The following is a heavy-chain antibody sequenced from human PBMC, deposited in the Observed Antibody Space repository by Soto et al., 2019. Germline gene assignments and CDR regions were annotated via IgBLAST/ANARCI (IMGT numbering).Heavy chain of an antibody. CDR1: GLTVSHNY. V-gene: IGHV3-53*01. D-gene: IGHD3-16*01. J-gene: IGHJ6*02. CDR2: LYTEGTT. Sequence: VGSLRLSCVASGLTVSHNYMAWVRQAPEMGLEWVSILYTEGTTYYADSVKGRFTISRDSSKNTLFLQMDSLRAEDTAVYYCVRPRPSGENYGMDVWGQGTTVTVS. CDR3: VRPRPSGENYGMDV.